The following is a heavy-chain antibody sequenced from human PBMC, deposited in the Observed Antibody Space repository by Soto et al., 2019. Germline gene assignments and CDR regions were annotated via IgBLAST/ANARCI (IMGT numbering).Heavy chain of an antibody. CDR1: GGSISSYY. V-gene: IGHV4-59*08. D-gene: IGHD4-4*01. CDR3: ASGGRYDYSNYYGMDV. CDR2: IYYSGST. J-gene: IGHJ6*02. Sequence: SETLSLTCTVSGGSISSYYWSWIRQPPGKGLEWIGYIYYSGSTNYNPSLKSRVTISVDTSKNQFSLKLSSVTAADTAVYYCASGGRYDYSNYYGMDVWGQGTTVTVSS.